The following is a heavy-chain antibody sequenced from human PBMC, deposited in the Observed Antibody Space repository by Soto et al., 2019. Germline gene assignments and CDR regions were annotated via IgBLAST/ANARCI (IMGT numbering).Heavy chain of an antibody. CDR1: GFSLSTSGVG. CDR2: IYWDDDK. CDR3: AHGPGYSSGWYYFDY. Sequence: SGPTLVNPTQTLTLTCTFSGFSLSTSGVGVGWIRQPPGKALEWLALIYWDDDKRYSPSLKSRLTITKDTSKNQVVLTMTYMDPVDTATSYCAHGPGYSSGWYYFDYWGQGTLVTVSS. D-gene: IGHD6-19*01. J-gene: IGHJ4*02. V-gene: IGHV2-5*02.